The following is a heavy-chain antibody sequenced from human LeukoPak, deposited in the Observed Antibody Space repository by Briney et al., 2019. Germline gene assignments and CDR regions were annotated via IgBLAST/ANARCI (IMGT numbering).Heavy chain of an antibody. V-gene: IGHV3-23*01. CDR1: GFTFSTYA. CDR2: LSGSGDGT. Sequence: GGSLRLSCAASGFTFSTYAMSWVRQAPGRGLEWVSSLSGSGDGTYYADSVKGRFTISRANSENTLYLQMNSLGAEDTAIYYCAKGMNNAPEYWGQGTLVTVSS. J-gene: IGHJ4*02. D-gene: IGHD1-14*01. CDR3: AKGMNNAPEY.